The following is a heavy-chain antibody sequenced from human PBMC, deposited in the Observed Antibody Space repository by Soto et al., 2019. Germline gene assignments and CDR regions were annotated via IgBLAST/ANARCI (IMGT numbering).Heavy chain of an antibody. CDR3: VRDRYYDNSGRYYYYYGMDV. CDR1: GTSINSYY. Sequence: SETLSLTCTVSGTSINSYYWSWIRQPPGKGLEWIGYIFYSGSTNYNPSLKSRVTVSVDTSKNQFSLKLSSVTAADTAVYYCVRDRYYDNSGRYYYYYGMDVWGQGTTVTVSS. J-gene: IGHJ6*02. V-gene: IGHV4-59*01. D-gene: IGHD3-22*01. CDR2: IFYSGST.